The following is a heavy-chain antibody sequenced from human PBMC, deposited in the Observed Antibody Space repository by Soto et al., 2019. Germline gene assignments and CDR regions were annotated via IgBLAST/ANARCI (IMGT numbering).Heavy chain of an antibody. V-gene: IGHV4-61*01. CDR1: VGSVSSGSYY. CDR2: IYYSGST. Sequence: SETLSLTCTVSVGSVSSGSYYWSWIRQPPGKGLEWIGYIYYSGSTSYNPSLKSRVTISVDTSKNQFSLKLSSVTAADTAVYYCAMYYYDSSGQNWFDPWGQGTLVTVSS. CDR3: AMYYYDSSGQNWFDP. J-gene: IGHJ5*02. D-gene: IGHD3-22*01.